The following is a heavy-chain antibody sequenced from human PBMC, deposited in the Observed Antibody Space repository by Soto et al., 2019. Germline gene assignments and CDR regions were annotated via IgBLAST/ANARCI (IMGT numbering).Heavy chain of an antibody. D-gene: IGHD5-12*01. CDR3: AKESVTGGYDYYYYGMDV. V-gene: IGHV3-30*18. J-gene: IGHJ6*02. Sequence: QVQLVESGGGVVQPGRSLRLSCAASGFTFRSYGMHWVRQAPGKGLEWVAVISYDGSNTYYADSVKGRFTISRDNSKNTLSLQMNSLRAEDTAVYYCAKESVTGGYDYYYYGMDVWGQGTTVTVSS. CDR1: GFTFRSYG. CDR2: ISYDGSNT.